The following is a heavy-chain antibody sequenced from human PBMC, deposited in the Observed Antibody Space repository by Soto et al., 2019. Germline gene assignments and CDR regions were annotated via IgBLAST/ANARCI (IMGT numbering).Heavy chain of an antibody. CDR2: IKQDGNDT. D-gene: IGHD3-3*01. CDR3: TRVNYDFWSGYPALYYYGMDV. CDR1: GFTFSSFW. J-gene: IGHJ6*02. Sequence: GGSLRLSCVGSGFTFSSFWMSWVRQAPGKGLEWVADIKQDGNDTYYVDSVKGRFTISRDNAKNSVFLQMNSLRADDTAVYYCTRVNYDFWSGYPALYYYGMDVWGQGTTVTVSS. V-gene: IGHV3-7*03.